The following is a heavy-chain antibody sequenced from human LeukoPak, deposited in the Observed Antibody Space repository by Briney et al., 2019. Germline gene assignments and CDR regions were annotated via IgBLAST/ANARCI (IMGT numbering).Heavy chain of an antibody. D-gene: IGHD3-22*01. CDR3: ARDSSGYYPNFDY. Sequence: HAGGSLRLSCAASGFTFSSYWMHWVRQAPGKGLVWISRINSDGSSTSYADSVKGRFTISRDNAKNTLYLQMNSLRAEDTAVYYCARDSSGYYPNFDYWGQGTLVTVSS. CDR2: INSDGSST. V-gene: IGHV3-74*01. CDR1: GFTFSSYW. J-gene: IGHJ4*02.